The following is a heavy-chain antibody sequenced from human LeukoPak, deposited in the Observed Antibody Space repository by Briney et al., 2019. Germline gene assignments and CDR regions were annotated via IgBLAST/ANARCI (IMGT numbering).Heavy chain of an antibody. Sequence: GSLRLSCAASGFTFSSYAMTWVRQAPGKGLEWVSAFSGNGGSTYYADSVKGRFTISRDNSKNTLYLQMNSLRAEDTAVYYCARRRYSSSSDLDYWGQGTLVTVSS. J-gene: IGHJ4*02. CDR2: FSGNGGST. CDR1: GFTFSSYA. V-gene: IGHV3-23*01. CDR3: ARRRYSSSSDLDY. D-gene: IGHD6-6*01.